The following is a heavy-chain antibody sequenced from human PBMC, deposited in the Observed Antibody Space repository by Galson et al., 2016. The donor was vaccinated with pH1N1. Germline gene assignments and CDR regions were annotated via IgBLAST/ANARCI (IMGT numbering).Heavy chain of an antibody. J-gene: IGHJ4*02. CDR2: ISYDGSN. CDR3: ARTFNSYYFDF. Sequence: SLRLCCAPSGFTFNSYDMHWVRQPPGKGLEWVAVISYDGSNYADSVKGRFTLYRDNSKNTLYLQMNLLRAEDTSVYYLARTFNSYYFDFWGQGTLLTVSS. V-gene: IGHV3-30-3*01. CDR1: GFTFNSYD.